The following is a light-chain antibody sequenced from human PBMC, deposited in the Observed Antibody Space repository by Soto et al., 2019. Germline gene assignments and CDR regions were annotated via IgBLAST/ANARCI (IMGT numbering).Light chain of an antibody. CDR1: QSISSY. V-gene: IGKV1-39*01. Sequence: DIQMTQSPSSLSASVGDRVTITVRASQSISSYLNWYQQKPGKAPKLLIYAASSLQSGVPSRFSGSGSGTDFTLTISSLQPEDFATYYCQQSYSTLITFGQGTRLEI. CDR2: AAS. CDR3: QQSYSTLIT. J-gene: IGKJ5*01.